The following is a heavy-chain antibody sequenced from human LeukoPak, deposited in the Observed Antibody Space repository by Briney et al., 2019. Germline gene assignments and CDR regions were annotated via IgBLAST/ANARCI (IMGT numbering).Heavy chain of an antibody. D-gene: IGHD3-22*01. Sequence: KPGGSLRLSCAASGFTFSSYSMNWVRQAPGKGLEWVSSISSSSSYIYYADSVKGRFTISRDNAKNSLYLQMNSLRVEDTAVYYCARDLGGYYYGSGFDYWGQGTLVTVSS. CDR2: ISSSSSYI. J-gene: IGHJ4*02. V-gene: IGHV3-21*01. CDR1: GFTFSSYS. CDR3: ARDLGGYYYGSGFDY.